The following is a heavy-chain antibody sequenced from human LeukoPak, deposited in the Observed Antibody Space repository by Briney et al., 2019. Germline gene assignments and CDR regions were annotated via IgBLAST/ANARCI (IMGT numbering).Heavy chain of an antibody. Sequence: SETLSLTCTVSGTSITSSYWSWIRQPPGKGLEHIGYIYYTGVTNYSPSLKSRVTMSLDTSKNQFSLRLTSVTAADTAIYYCARTAWLPNSWGQGTLVTVSS. D-gene: IGHD5-12*01. J-gene: IGHJ4*02. CDR2: IYYTGVT. V-gene: IGHV4-59*01. CDR1: GTSITSSY. CDR3: ARTAWLPNS.